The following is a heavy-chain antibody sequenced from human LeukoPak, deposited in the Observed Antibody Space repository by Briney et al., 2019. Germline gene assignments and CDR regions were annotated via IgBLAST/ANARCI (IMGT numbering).Heavy chain of an antibody. Sequence: GASVTVSFKASGYTFTDYYMHWVRQAPGQGLEWMGWIHPNSGGTNHAQKFQGRVTMTRDTSISTAYMELSRLRSDDTAVYYCAREGDGDFLDYWGQGTLVTVSS. CDR3: AREGDGDFLDY. J-gene: IGHJ4*02. CDR1: GYTFTDYY. D-gene: IGHD3-16*01. CDR2: IHPNSGGT. V-gene: IGHV1-2*02.